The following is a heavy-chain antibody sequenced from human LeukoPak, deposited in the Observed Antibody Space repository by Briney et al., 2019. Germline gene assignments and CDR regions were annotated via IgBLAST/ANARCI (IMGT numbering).Heavy chain of an antibody. Sequence: GASVKVSCKASGYTFTSYDINWVRQATGQGPEWMGWMNPNSGNTGYAQKFQGRVTITRNTSISTAYMELSSLRSEDTAVYYCARNLPYSSSWYYYYYYMDVWGKGTTVTVSS. D-gene: IGHD6-13*01. CDR1: GYTFTSYD. V-gene: IGHV1-8*03. CDR3: ARNLPYSSSWYYYYYYMDV. J-gene: IGHJ6*03. CDR2: MNPNSGNT.